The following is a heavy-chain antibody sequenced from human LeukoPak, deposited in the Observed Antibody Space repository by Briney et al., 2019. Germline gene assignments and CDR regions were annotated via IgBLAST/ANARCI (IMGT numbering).Heavy chain of an antibody. CDR3: ATRRVDYYDSSGYYYFPFDY. V-gene: IGHV4-30-2*01. CDR2: IYHSGST. Sequence: SEPLSLTCTVSGGSISSGGYSWSWIRQPPGKGLEWIGYIYHSGSTYYNPSLKSRVTISVDRSKNQFSLKLSSVTAADTAVYYCATRRVDYYDSSGYYYFPFDYWGQGTLVTLSS. J-gene: IGHJ4*02. D-gene: IGHD3-22*01. CDR1: GGSISSGGYS.